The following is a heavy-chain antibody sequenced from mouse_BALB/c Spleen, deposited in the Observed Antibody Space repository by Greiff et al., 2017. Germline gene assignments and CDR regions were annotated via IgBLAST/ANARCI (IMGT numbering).Heavy chain of an antibody. CDR1: GYAFTNYL. CDR2: INPGSGGT. V-gene: IGHV1-54*01. Sequence: QVQLKQSGAELVRPGTSVKVSCKASGYAFTNYLIEWVKQRPGQGLEWIGVINPGSGGTNYNEKFKGKATLTADKSSSTAYMQLSSLTSDDSAVYFCARNYRYGYAMDYWGQGTSVTVSS. CDR3: ARNYRYGYAMDY. J-gene: IGHJ4*01. D-gene: IGHD2-14*01.